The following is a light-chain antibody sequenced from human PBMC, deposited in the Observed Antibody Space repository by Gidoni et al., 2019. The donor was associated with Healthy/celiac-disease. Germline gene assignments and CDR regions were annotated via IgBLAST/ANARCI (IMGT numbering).Light chain of an antibody. V-gene: IGKV3-20*01. J-gene: IGKJ2*01. CDR2: GAS. CDR1: QSVSSSY. CDR3: QQYGSSLYT. Sequence: LFTPSPCTLSLSPGERATLSCSASQSVSSSYLSWYQQKTGQAPRLLIYGASSRATGIPERFSGSGSGTDFTLTISRLEPEDFAVYYCQQYGSSLYTFGQGTKLEIK.